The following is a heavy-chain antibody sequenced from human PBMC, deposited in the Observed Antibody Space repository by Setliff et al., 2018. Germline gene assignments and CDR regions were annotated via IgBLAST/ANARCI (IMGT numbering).Heavy chain of an antibody. CDR2: INNYNFNT. CDR1: GYTFTNYG. CDR3: ARINFYVSSGYYYAPEL. D-gene: IGHD3-22*01. Sequence: ASVKVSCKSSGYTFTNYGITWVRQVPGQGLEWMGWINNYNFNTQYAQKFQGRVTVTTDTSTTTAYMELRSLRADDTAVYYCARINFYVSSGYYYAPELWGQGTTVTVSS. J-gene: IGHJ4*02. V-gene: IGHV1-18*01.